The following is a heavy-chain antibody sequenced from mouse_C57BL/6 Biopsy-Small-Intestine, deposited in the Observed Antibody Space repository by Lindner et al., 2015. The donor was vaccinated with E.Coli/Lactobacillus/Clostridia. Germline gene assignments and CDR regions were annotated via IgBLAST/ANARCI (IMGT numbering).Heavy chain of an antibody. Sequence: SVKVSCKASGYTFSGYFLHWVRQTPGQGLEWMGWIRPTSGGTSYTQKFQGRVTMTRLTSVSTTYMELNRLTSDDTAVYYCVSFGPYNAFDIWGQGTMVTVSS. J-gene: IGHJ3*01. CDR1: GYTFSGYF. V-gene: IGHV1S16*01. CDR3: VSFGPYNAFDI. D-gene: IGHD1-1*01. CDR2: IRPTSGGT.